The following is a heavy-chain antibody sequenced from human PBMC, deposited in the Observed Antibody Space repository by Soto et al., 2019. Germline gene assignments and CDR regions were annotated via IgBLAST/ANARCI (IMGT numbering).Heavy chain of an antibody. D-gene: IGHD2-2*01. CDR2: INSDGIRT. Sequence: PGGSLRLSCTASVFNFSRYCTHWVRQDPGRGLVWVSHINSDGIRTSYADSVKGRFTISRDNAKNTLYLQMNSLRDEDTAVYYCARDLSSCSSARCYSYYYGMDVWGQGTSVTVSS. CDR1: VFNFSRYC. V-gene: IGHV3-74*01. CDR3: ARDLSSCSSARCYSYYYGMDV. J-gene: IGHJ6*02.